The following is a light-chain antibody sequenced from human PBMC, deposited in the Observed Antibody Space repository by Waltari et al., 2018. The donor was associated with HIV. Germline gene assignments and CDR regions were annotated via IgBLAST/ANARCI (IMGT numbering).Light chain of an antibody. V-gene: IGKV1-39*01. CDR2: GAL. CDR3: QQSSTFPRT. Sequence: DIQMTQSPSALSASVGDRVIITCRASETINNYLNWFQQKPGKAPKLLIYGALSLESGVPSRFSGSGSGTEFTLTISSLQPDDFATYYCQQSSTFPRTFGQGTKVEIK. CDR1: ETINNY. J-gene: IGKJ1*01.